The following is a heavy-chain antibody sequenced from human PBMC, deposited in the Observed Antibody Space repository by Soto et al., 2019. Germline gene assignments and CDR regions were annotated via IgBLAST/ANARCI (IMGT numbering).Heavy chain of an antibody. D-gene: IGHD2-15*01. J-gene: IGHJ4*02. Sequence: TSETLSLTCTVSGISVSTSDYYWCWVRQPPGKGLDWIGNIYYSGSTFYNPSLRSRVTLSVDASKNQFSLRLNSVTVADTAVYFCAGFVVPASRNSDFDYWGQGTLVTVSS. V-gene: IGHV4-39*01. CDR3: AGFVVPASRNSDFDY. CDR1: GISVSTSDYY. CDR2: IYYSGST.